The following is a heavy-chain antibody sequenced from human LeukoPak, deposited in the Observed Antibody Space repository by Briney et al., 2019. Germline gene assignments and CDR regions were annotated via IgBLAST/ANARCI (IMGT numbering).Heavy chain of an antibody. J-gene: IGHJ4*02. D-gene: IGHD1-26*01. Sequence: PGGSLRLSCAASGFTFSSYAMSWVRQAPGKGLEWVSAISGSGGSTYYADSVKGRFTISRDNSKNTLYLQMNSLRAGDTAVYYCAKDQNWGAQRASYVDYWGQGTLVTVSS. V-gene: IGHV3-23*01. CDR1: GFTFSSYA. CDR2: ISGSGGST. CDR3: AKDQNWGAQRASYVDY.